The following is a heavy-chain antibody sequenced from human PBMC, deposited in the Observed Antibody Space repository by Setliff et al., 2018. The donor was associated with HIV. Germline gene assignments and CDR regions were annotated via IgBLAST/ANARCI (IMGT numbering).Heavy chain of an antibody. J-gene: IGHJ4*02. Sequence: PGESLKISCKGSGYRFTSYWIDWVRQTPGKGLEWMGIIYLGDSDTRYSPSFQGQVTISADKSISTAYLQWSSLKASDTAMYYCARLSVVTATRIYYFDYWGQGTLVTVSS. CDR3: ARLSVVTATRIYYFDY. V-gene: IGHV5-51*01. CDR1: GYRFTSYW. D-gene: IGHD2-21*02. CDR2: IYLGDSDT.